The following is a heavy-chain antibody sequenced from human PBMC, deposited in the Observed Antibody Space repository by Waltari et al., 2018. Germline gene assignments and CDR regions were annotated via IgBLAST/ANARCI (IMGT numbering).Heavy chain of an antibody. D-gene: IGHD6-19*01. Sequence: EVQLVESGGGLVKPGGSLRLSCAASGFTFSSYSMNWVRQAPGKGLEWVSSISSRSIYRYDADSVKGRFTISRDNAKNSLYLQMNSLRAEDTAVYYCATQWLVRGWFDPWGQGTLVTVSS. CDR3: ATQWLVRGWFDP. CDR2: ISSRSIYR. CDR1: GFTFSSYS. V-gene: IGHV3-21*01. J-gene: IGHJ5*02.